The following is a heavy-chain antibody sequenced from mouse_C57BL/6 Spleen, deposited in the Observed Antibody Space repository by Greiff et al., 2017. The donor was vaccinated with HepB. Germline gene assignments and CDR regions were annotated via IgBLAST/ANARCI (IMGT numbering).Heavy chain of an antibody. V-gene: IGHV14-1*01. CDR2: IDPEDGDT. Sequence: VQLQQSGAELVRPGASVKLSCTASGFNIKDYYMHWVKQRPEQGLEWIGRIDPEDGDTEYAPKFQGKATMTADTSSNTAYLQLSSLTSEDTAVYYCTTDFITTVVNYFDYWGQGTTLTVSS. CDR3: TTDFITTVVNYFDY. CDR1: GFNIKDYY. J-gene: IGHJ2*01. D-gene: IGHD1-1*01.